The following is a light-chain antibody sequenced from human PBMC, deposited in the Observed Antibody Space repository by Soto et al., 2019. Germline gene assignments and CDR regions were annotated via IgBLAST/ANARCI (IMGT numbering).Light chain of an antibody. V-gene: IGKV3-20*01. CDR3: QQYGSSPRT. Sequence: EIVFTQSPGTLSLSPGERATLACRASQSGSRSYLAWYQQQPGQAPGLLIYGASSRATGSPDRFSGRGSGTDFTLTISRLEPEDFAVYYCQQYGSSPRTVGQGTEA. CDR1: QSGSRSY. J-gene: IGKJ1*01. CDR2: GAS.